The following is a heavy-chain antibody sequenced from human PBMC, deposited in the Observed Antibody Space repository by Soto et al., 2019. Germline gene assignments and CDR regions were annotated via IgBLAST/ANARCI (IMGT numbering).Heavy chain of an antibody. D-gene: IGHD6-25*01. Sequence: QVHLVQSGAEVKKPGASVTVSCKTSGYTLTVYYMHWVRQAPGQGLEWMAWINPHTGDTGIAERFQGRVTMTRDTSTNTAHMGLTSLTSDDTAIYYCAREGGAAPGARREWYLDLWGRGSLVTVSS. CDR2: INPHTGDT. CDR1: GYTLTVYY. J-gene: IGHJ2*01. V-gene: IGHV1-2*02. CDR3: AREGGAAPGARREWYLDL.